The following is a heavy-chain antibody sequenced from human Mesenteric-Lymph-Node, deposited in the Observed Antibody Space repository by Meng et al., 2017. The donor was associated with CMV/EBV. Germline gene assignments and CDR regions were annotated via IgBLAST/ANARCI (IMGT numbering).Heavy chain of an antibody. D-gene: IGHD4-17*01. CDR1: GYSFTSNW. Sequence: GSGYSFTSNWIAWVRQMPEKGLEWMGRIDPSDSYTNYSPSFQGHVTISADKSISTAYLQWSSLKASDTAMYYCARLHGDQGSEIDYWGQGTLVTVSS. J-gene: IGHJ4*02. V-gene: IGHV5-10-1*01. CDR2: IDPSDSYT. CDR3: ARLHGDQGSEIDY.